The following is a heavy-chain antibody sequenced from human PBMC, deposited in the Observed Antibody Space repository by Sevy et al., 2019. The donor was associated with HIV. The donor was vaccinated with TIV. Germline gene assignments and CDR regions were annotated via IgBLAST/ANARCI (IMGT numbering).Heavy chain of an antibody. Sequence: ASVKVSCKASGYTFTSYGISWVRQAPGQGLEWMGWISAYNGNTNYAQKLRGRVTMTTDTSTSTAYMELRSLRSDDTAVYYCARKDLTIGQLDYWGQGTLVTVSS. CDR2: ISAYNGNT. D-gene: IGHD3-9*01. CDR1: GYTFTSYG. J-gene: IGHJ4*02. CDR3: ARKDLTIGQLDY. V-gene: IGHV1-18*01.